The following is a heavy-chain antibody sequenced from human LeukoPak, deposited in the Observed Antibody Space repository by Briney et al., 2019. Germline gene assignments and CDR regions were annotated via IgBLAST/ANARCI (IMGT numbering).Heavy chain of an antibody. CDR1: GFTFSSYA. CDR2: ISGSGGST. V-gene: IGHV3-23*01. CDR3: AKRKRITMIVAHFDY. Sequence: GGSLRLSCAASGFTFSSYAMSWVRQAPGKGLEWVSAISGSGGSTYYADSVKGRFTISRDNSKNTLYLQMNSLRAEDTAVYYCAKRKRITMIVAHFDYWGQGTLVTVSS. J-gene: IGHJ4*02. D-gene: IGHD3-22*01.